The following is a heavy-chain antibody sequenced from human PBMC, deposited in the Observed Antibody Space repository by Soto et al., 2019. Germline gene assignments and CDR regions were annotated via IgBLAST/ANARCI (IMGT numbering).Heavy chain of an antibody. D-gene: IGHD2-21*01. CDR2: IWYDGSNE. Sequence: QVQLVESGGGVVQPGRSLRLSCAASGFSFSSYGIHWVRQAPGKGLEWVAVIWYDGSNEYYADSVKGRFSISRDNSKSTVYLKMKRRGAEDTAVYYWAKDRGGGAVVPDYWGQGTLVTVSS. V-gene: IGHV3-33*06. CDR3: AKDRGGGAVVPDY. J-gene: IGHJ4*02. CDR1: GFSFSSYG.